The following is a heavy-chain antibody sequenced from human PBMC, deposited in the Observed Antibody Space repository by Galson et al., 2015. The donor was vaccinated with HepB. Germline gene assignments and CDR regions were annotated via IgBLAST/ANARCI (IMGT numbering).Heavy chain of an antibody. CDR3: ARDRGSSWSPPSYGMDV. V-gene: IGHV3-33*08. CDR1: GFTFSSYG. Sequence: LRLSCAASGFTFSSYGMHWVRQAPGKGLEWVAVIWYDGSNKYYADSVKGRFTISRDNSKNTLYLQMNSLRAEDTAVYYCARDRGSSWSPPSYGMDVWGQGTTVTVSS. D-gene: IGHD6-13*01. J-gene: IGHJ6*02. CDR2: IWYDGSNK.